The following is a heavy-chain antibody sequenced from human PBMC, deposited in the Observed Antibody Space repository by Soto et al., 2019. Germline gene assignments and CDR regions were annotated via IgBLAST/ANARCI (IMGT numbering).Heavy chain of an antibody. V-gene: IGHV4-34*01. CDR1: GGSFSGYY. J-gene: IGHJ4*02. D-gene: IGHD6-13*01. CDR3: ARSNQQQLVYFDY. Sequence: QVQLQQWGAGLLKPSETLSLTCAVYGGSFSGYYWSWIRQPPGKGLEWIGEINHSGSTNYNPSLKSRVTISVHTSQNQSSLKLSSVTAADTAVYYCARSNQQQLVYFDYWGQGTLVTVSS. CDR2: INHSGST.